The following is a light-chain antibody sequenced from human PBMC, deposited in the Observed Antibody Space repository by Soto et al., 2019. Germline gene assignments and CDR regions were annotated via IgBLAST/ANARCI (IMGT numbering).Light chain of an antibody. CDR3: SSYAITSTPIYV. CDR2: EVS. Sequence: QSALAQPASVSGSPGQSISISCTGTSRDVGRYNYVSWYQHHPGKAPKLIISEVSNRPSGISTRFSGSKFGNTASLTISGLQAEDEADYYCSSYAITSTPIYVFGTGTKLTVL. CDR1: SRDVGRYNY. V-gene: IGLV2-14*01. J-gene: IGLJ1*01.